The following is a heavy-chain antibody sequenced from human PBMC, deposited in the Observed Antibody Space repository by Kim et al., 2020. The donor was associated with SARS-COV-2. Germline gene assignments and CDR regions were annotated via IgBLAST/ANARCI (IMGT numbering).Heavy chain of an antibody. CDR3: AKDRDSGGSCHSH. V-gene: IGHV3-23*01. D-gene: IGHD2-15*01. Sequence: AITVQGRFTSARTNSKNTLYLQMHSLRAEDTAVYYCAKDRDSGGSCHSHWGQGTLVTVSS. J-gene: IGHJ4*02.